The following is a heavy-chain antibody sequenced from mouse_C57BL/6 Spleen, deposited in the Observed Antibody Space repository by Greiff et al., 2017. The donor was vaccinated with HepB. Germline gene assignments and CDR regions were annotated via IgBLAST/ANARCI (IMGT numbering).Heavy chain of an antibody. V-gene: IGHV5-17*01. CDR1: GFTFSDYG. J-gene: IGHJ1*03. Sequence: EVKLQESGGGLVKPGGSLKLSCAASGFTFSDYGMHWVRQAPEKGLEWVAYISSGSSTIYYADTVKGRFTISRDNAKNTLFLQMTSLRSEETAMYYCAREGYYYGSSYWYFDVWGTGTTVTVSS. CDR2: ISSGSSTI. CDR3: AREGYYYGSSYWYFDV. D-gene: IGHD1-1*01.